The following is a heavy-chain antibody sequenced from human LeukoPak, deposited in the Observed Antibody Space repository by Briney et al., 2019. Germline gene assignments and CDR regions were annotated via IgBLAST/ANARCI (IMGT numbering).Heavy chain of an antibody. CDR2: ISSSSSYI. D-gene: IGHD3-10*01. V-gene: IGHV3-21*01. J-gene: IGHJ4*02. CDR1: GFTFSSYS. Sequence: GGSLRLSCAASGFTFSSYSMNWVRQAPGKRLEWVSSISSSSSYIYYADSVKGRFTISRDNAKNSLYLQMNSLRAEDTAVYYCARGTMVRGVIITDWGQGTLVTVPS. CDR3: ARGTMVRGVIITD.